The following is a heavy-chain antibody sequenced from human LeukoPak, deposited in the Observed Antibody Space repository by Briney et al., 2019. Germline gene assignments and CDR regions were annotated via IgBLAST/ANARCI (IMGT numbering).Heavy chain of an antibody. CDR3: ARDQMGLSYGPLYYYMDV. V-gene: IGHV3-7*01. CDR1: GFTFSSNW. J-gene: IGHJ6*03. D-gene: IGHD2/OR15-2a*01. CDR2: IKQDGSEI. Sequence: GGSLRLSCAASGFTFSSNWMSWVRQAPGKGLEWVSNIKQDGSEIYYVDSVKGRFTISRDNAKNSLYLQMNSLRAEDTAVYYCARDQMGLSYGPLYYYMDVWGKGTTVTVSS.